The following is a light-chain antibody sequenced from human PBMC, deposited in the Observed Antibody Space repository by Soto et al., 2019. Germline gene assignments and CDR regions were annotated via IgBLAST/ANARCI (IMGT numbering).Light chain of an antibody. J-gene: IGKJ1*01. V-gene: IGKV3-20*01. CDR1: QSVSSSY. CDR3: QQHGSSPTWT. Sequence: EIVLTQSPGTLSLSPGERATLSCRASQSVSSSYLAWYQQRPGQAPRLLINGASSRATGIPDRFSGSGSGTDFTLTISRLEPEDFAVYYCQQHGSSPTWTFGQGTKVEIK. CDR2: GAS.